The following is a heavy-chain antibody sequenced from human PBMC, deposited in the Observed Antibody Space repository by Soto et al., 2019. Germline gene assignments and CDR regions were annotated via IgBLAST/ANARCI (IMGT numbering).Heavy chain of an antibody. CDR3: ARDMYRSDYFVQRFEA. D-gene: IGHD6-19*01. Sequence: GGSLRLSCAASGFTFSSYGMHWVRQAPGKGLEWGAVIWYDGSNKYYADSVKGRFTISRDNSKNTLYLQLNSLRGEATAVCYCARDMYRSDYFVQRFEAWRQGTPATVSS. V-gene: IGHV3-33*01. CDR1: GFTFSSYG. CDR2: IWYDGSNK. J-gene: IGHJ5*02.